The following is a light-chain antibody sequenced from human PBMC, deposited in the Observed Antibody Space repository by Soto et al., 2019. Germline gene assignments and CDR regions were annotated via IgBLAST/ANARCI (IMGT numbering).Light chain of an antibody. CDR1: QSVSSNF. Sequence: EIVLTQSPGTLSLSPGERATLSCRASQSVSSNFLAWYQQKPGQAPRLLMYGASSRATGIPDRFSGSGSGTDFTLTITRLEPEDFAVYFCQQYGTSPVTFGGRTKVQIK. CDR2: GAS. V-gene: IGKV3-20*01. J-gene: IGKJ4*01. CDR3: QQYGTSPVT.